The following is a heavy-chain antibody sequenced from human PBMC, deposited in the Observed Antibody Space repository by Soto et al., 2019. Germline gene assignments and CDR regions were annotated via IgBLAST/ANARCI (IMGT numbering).Heavy chain of an antibody. CDR2: ILYDGSNK. D-gene: IGHD5-18*01. Sequence: QVQLVDSGGGVVQPGRSLRLSCAASGFTFSSYGMHWVRQAPGKGLEWVAVILYDGSNKYYADSVKGRFTLSRDNSKNTLYLQMNSLRAEDTAVYYCARDPPDPYSYGPFDYWGQGTLVTVSS. CDR3: ARDPPDPYSYGPFDY. J-gene: IGHJ4*02. V-gene: IGHV3-33*01. CDR1: GFTFSSYG.